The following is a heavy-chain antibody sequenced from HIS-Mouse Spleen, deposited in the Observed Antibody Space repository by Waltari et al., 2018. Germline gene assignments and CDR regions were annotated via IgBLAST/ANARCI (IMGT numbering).Heavy chain of an antibody. J-gene: IGHJ4*02. CDR1: GGSISSYY. CDR3: ATWSYSYGSGGDY. D-gene: IGHD5-18*01. V-gene: IGHV4-59*08. Sequence: QVQLQESGPGLVKPSETLSLPCTVSGGSISSYYCSWIRQPPGKGLEWTGYSYYRGITNYNPSLKSRVTISVDTSKNQFSLKLSSVTAADTAVYYCATWSYSYGSGGDYWGQGTLVTVSS. CDR2: SYYRGIT.